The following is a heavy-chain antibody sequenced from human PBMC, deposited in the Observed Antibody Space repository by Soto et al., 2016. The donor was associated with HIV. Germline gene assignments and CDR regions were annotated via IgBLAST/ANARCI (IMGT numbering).Heavy chain of an antibody. D-gene: IGHD3-22*01. CDR2: IYSGGNT. V-gene: IGHV3-66*01. Sequence: EVQLLESGGGLVQPGGSLRLSCAASGFTVSSSYMSWVRQTPGKGLEWVSVIYSGGNTYYANSVAGRFTTSRDNSNNILFLQMNSLRAEDTAVYFCARDRPGYSDRTGSSGVGYFENWGQGNLVTVSS. CDR1: GFTVSSSY. J-gene: IGHJ4*02. CDR3: ARDRPGYSDRTGSSGVGYFEN.